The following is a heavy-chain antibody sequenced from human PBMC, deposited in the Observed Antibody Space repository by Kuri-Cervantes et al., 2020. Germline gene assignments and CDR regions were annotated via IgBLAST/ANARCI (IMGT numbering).Heavy chain of an antibody. V-gene: IGHV3-7*01. Sequence: LSLTCAASGFTFSSYSMNWVRQAPGKGLEWVANIKQDGSEKYYVDSVKGRFTISRDNAKNSLYLQMNSLRAEDTAVYYCASRRRLVGATDYWGQGTLVTVSS. J-gene: IGHJ4*02. CDR3: ASRRRLVGATDY. CDR2: IKQDGSEK. CDR1: GFTFSSYS. D-gene: IGHD1-26*01.